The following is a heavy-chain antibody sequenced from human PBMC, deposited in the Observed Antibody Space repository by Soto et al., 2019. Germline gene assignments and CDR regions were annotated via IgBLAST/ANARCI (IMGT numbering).Heavy chain of an antibody. CDR3: AITPNCGRDCSAGGCWFYDI. Sequence: EVQLLESGGGLVQPGGSLRLSCAASGTSISNYAMSWVRQAPGKGLEWVSAISGGGRSTYYADSVRGRFTISRDNSKNTLYLQRNTLRAEDTAVYYCAITPNCGRDCSAGGCWFYDIWGRGTRVTVS. CDR2: ISGGGRST. D-gene: IGHD2-21*02. V-gene: IGHV3-23*01. CDR1: GTSISNYA. J-gene: IGHJ2*01.